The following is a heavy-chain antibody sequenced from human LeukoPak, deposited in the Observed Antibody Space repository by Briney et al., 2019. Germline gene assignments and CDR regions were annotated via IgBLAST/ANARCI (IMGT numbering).Heavy chain of an antibody. Sequence: SETLSLTCSVSGGSISSHCWGWIRRPPGKGLEWLGCVYYSGSTNHNPSLKSRVTISVDTSKNQFSLRLSSVTAADTAIYYCAREEYYDDSSGYYPFGYWGQGTLVTVSS. CDR2: VYYSGST. D-gene: IGHD3-22*01. V-gene: IGHV4-59*11. CDR3: AREEYYDDSSGYYPFGY. J-gene: IGHJ4*02. CDR1: GGSISSHC.